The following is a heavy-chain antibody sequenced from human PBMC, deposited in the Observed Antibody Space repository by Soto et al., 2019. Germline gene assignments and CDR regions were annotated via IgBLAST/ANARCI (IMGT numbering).Heavy chain of an antibody. CDR1: GDSISRNDW. V-gene: IGHV4-4*02. CDR2: THHSGIT. Sequence: QVQLQESGPGLVKPSGTVSLTCAVSGDSISRNDWWSWVRQPPGKGLEWIGETHHSGITNYKPSLKSRVTISVDKSKNWFFLKLTSVTAADTAVYYCARARTDGERFGYYYGTDVWGQGTTVTVSS. J-gene: IGHJ6*02. CDR3: ARARTDGERFGYYYGTDV. D-gene: IGHD3-10*01.